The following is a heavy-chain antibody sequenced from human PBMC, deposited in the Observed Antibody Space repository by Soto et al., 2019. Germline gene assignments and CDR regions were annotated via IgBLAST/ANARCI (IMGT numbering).Heavy chain of an antibody. CDR2: ISYDGSNK. CDR3: AKEVTIFAVYNWFDP. J-gene: IGHJ5*02. V-gene: IGHV3-30*18. Sequence: GGSLRLSCAASGFTFSSYGMHWVRQAPGKGLEWVAVISYDGSNKYYADSAKGRFTISRDNSKNTLYLQMNSLRAEDTAVYYCAKEVTIFAVYNWFDPWGQGTLVTVSS. CDR1: GFTFSSYG. D-gene: IGHD3-3*01.